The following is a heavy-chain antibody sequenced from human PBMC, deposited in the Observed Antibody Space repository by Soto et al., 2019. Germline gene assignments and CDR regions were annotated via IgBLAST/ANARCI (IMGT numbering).Heavy chain of an antibody. Sequence: QVQLQQWGAGLLKPSETLSLTCAVYGGSFSGYYWSWIRQPPGKGLEWIGEINHSGSTNYNPSLKSRVTISVDTSKNQVSLKLSSVTAADTAVYYCARGRPRGYYYGSGSPSDFDYWGQGTLVTVSS. CDR1: GGSFSGYY. CDR2: INHSGST. J-gene: IGHJ4*02. CDR3: ARGRPRGYYYGSGSPSDFDY. V-gene: IGHV4-34*01. D-gene: IGHD3-10*01.